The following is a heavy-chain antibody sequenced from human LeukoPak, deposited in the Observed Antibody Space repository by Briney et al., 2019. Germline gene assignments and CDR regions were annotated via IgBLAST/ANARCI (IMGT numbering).Heavy chain of an antibody. Sequence: QPGGSLRLSCAASGFTFDDYAMHWVRQAPGKGLERVSLISGDGGSTYYADSVKGRFTISRDNSKNPLYLQMNSLRTEDTALYYCAKGILGDPGYFDYWGQGTLVTVSS. J-gene: IGHJ4*02. CDR1: GFTFDDYA. V-gene: IGHV3-43*02. CDR2: ISGDGGST. D-gene: IGHD1-26*01. CDR3: AKGILGDPGYFDY.